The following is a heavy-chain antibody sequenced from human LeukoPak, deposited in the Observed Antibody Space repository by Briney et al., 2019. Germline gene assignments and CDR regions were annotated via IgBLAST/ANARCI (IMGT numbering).Heavy chain of an antibody. V-gene: IGHV3-9*01. CDR2: ISWDSGSI. Sequence: PGRSLRLSCAASGFTFDDYAMHWVRQAPGKGLEWVSGISWDSGSIGYADSVEGRFTISRDNAKNSLYLQMNSLRAEDTALYYCAKGRDDYGDYTGPYFDYWGQGTLVTVSS. J-gene: IGHJ4*02. CDR3: AKGRDDYGDYTGPYFDY. CDR1: GFTFDDYA. D-gene: IGHD4-17*01.